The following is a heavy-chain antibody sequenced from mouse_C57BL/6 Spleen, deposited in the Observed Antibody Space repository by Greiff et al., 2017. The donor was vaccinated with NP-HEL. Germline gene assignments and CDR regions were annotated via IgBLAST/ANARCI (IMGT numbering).Heavy chain of an antibody. Sequence: QVQLQQPGAELVKPGASVKLSCKASGYTFTSYWMHWVKQRPGQGLEWIGMIHPNSGSTNYNEKFKSKATLTVDKSSSTAYMQLSSLTSEDSAVYYGARSGYGPLGNYFDYWGQGTTLTVSS. J-gene: IGHJ2*01. D-gene: IGHD3-1*01. CDR2: IHPNSGST. CDR3: ARSGYGPLGNYFDY. CDR1: GYTFTSYW. V-gene: IGHV1-64*01.